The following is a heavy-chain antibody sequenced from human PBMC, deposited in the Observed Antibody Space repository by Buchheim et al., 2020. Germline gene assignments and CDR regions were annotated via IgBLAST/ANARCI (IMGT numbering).Heavy chain of an antibody. CDR1: GFTFSSYA. CDR2: ITYDGSNK. Sequence: QVQLVESGGGVVQPGRSLRLSCAASGFTFSSYAMNWVRQAPGKGLEWVAVITYDGSNKYYADSVKGRFTISRDNSKNTLYLKRNSLRAEDTSVYYCARYSASGYSGLFDYWGQGTL. D-gene: IGHD5-12*01. V-gene: IGHV3-30*04. CDR3: ARYSASGYSGLFDY. J-gene: IGHJ4*02.